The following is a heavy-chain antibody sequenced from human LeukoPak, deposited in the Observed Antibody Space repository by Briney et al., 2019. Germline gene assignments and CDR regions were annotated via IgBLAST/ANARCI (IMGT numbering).Heavy chain of an antibody. CDR2: IYYSGST. V-gene: IGHV4-39*07. D-gene: IGHD5-12*01. Sequence: SETLSLTCTVSGGSISSSSYYWGWIRQPPGKGLEWIGSIYYSGSTYYNPSLKSRVTMSVDTSKNQFSLKLSSVTAADTAVYYCARDAGYSGYDYTPSFDYWGQGTLVTVSS. J-gene: IGHJ4*02. CDR1: GGSISSSSYY. CDR3: ARDAGYSGYDYTPSFDY.